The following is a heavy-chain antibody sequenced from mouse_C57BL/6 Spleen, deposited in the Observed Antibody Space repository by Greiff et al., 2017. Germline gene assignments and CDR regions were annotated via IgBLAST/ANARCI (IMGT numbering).Heavy chain of an antibody. J-gene: IGHJ2*01. CDR1: GYNITDYY. V-gene: IGHV14-2*01. Sequence: VQLQQSGAELVKPGASVKLSCTASGYNITDYYMHWVKQRTEQGLVWIGRIDPQDGGTKYAPNFQGKATMTADTSSITAYLQLSSLTSEDTAVYYCARVWDDYFDYWGQGTTLTVSS. CDR2: IDPQDGGT. D-gene: IGHD4-1*01. CDR3: ARVWDDYFDY.